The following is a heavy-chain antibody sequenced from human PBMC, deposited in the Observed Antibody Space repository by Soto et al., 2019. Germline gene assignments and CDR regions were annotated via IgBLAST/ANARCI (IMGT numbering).Heavy chain of an antibody. J-gene: IGHJ4*02. Sequence: PGGSQRLSCAASGFTVSSHYMSWVRQAPGKGLEWVSVIYSGGSTYYAKSVTGRFIISRDNSKSTVYLQMNSLRAEDTAVYYCARDRTISDYRSSGALGLWGQGTLVTVSS. CDR3: ARDRTISDYRSSGALGL. CDR1: GFTVSSHY. CDR2: IYSGGST. V-gene: IGHV3-66*01. D-gene: IGHD6-6*01.